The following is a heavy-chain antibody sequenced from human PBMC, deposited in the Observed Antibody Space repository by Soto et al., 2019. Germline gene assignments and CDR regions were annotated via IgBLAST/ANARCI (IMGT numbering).Heavy chain of an antibody. Sequence: QVQLVQSGAEVKKPGASVRVSCKASGYIFTSYDINWVRQATGQGLEWMGWMNPNNGNTGYAQKCQGRVTMTRDTSINTAHMEVTSLTSEDTAVYYCARAVRVLRVSNDYYMDVWGKGTSVTVSS. J-gene: IGHJ6*03. CDR2: MNPNNGNT. D-gene: IGHD3-10*01. V-gene: IGHV1-8*01. CDR1: GYIFTSYD. CDR3: ARAVRVLRVSNDYYMDV.